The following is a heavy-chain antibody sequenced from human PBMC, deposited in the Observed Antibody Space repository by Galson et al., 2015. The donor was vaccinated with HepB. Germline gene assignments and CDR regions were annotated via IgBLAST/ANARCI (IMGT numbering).Heavy chain of an antibody. CDR3: AREGGDIVVVPAARHRAYWYFDL. CDR1: GFTFSSYA. Sequence: SLRLSCAASGFTFSSYAMHWVRQAPGKGLEWVAVISYDGSNKYYADSVKGRFTISRDNSKNTLYLQMNSLRAEDTAVCYCAREGGDIVVVPAARHRAYWYFDLWGRGTLVTVSS. CDR2: ISYDGSNK. J-gene: IGHJ2*01. V-gene: IGHV3-30-3*01. D-gene: IGHD2-2*01.